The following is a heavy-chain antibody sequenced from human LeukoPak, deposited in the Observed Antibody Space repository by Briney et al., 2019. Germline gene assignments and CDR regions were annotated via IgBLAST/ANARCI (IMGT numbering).Heavy chain of an antibody. J-gene: IGHJ4*02. Sequence: GESLEISCKGSGYRFTSYWIGWVRQMPGKGLEWMGIIYPGDSDTRYSPSFQGQVTISADKSISTAYLQWSSLRASDTAMYYCARQSQDMMATHDYWGPGSLVTVSS. D-gene: IGHD5-12*01. CDR1: GYRFTSYW. V-gene: IGHV5-51*01. CDR2: IYPGDSDT. CDR3: ARQSQDMMATHDY.